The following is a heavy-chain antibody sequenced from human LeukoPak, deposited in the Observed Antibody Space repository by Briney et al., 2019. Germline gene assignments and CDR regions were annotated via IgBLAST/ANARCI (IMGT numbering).Heavy chain of an antibody. CDR2: ISSSGSTI. D-gene: IGHD3-22*01. CDR1: GFTFSSYE. CDR3: ARAFSSSGYKLGADY. J-gene: IGHJ4*02. V-gene: IGHV3-48*03. Sequence: PGGSLRLSCAASGFTFSSYEMNWVRQAPGKGLEWVSYISSSGSTIYYADSVKGRFTISRDNAKNSLYLQMNSLRAEDTAVYYCARAFSSSGYKLGADYWGRGTLVTVSS.